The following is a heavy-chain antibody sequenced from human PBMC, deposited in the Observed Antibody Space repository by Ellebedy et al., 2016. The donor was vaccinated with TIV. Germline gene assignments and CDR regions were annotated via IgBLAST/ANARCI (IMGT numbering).Heavy chain of an antibody. CDR1: GFTFSNYW. CDR3: AKEIGGGGSY. D-gene: IGHD3-10*01. CDR2: IKQDGSEK. J-gene: IGHJ4*02. V-gene: IGHV3-7*01. Sequence: GESLKISXAASGFTFSNYWMSWVRQAPGKGLEWVANIKQDGSEKYYVDSVKGRFTISRDNAKNSLYLQMDSLRAEDTAVYYCAKEIGGGGSYWGKGTLVTVSS.